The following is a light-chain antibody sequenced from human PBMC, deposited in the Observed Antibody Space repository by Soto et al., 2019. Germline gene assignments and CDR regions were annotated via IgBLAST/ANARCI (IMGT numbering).Light chain of an antibody. CDR1: QNVGRN. V-gene: IGKV3-15*01. Sequence: EIVMTQSPDTLSVSPGERATLSCRASQNVGRNVAWYQQRPGQAPRLLIHGTSTRAADIPARFSGSVSGTEFTLHINSLQPGDFVIYYCQQYNNWPPMSTFGQGTKLEMK. J-gene: IGKJ2*01. CDR3: QQYNNWPPMST. CDR2: GTS.